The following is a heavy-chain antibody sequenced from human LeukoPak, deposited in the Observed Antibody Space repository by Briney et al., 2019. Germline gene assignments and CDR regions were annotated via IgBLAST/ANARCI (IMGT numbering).Heavy chain of an antibody. CDR2: ISSSSSYI. CDR1: GFTYSNYA. Sequence: PGSSLRLSCSASGFTYSNYAMHWVRQAPGKGLELGSSISSSSSYIYYAESVKGRFTISRDNAKNSLYLQLNSLRAEDTAVYYCARDGDYYDSRGDAFDIWGQGAMVTVAS. J-gene: IGHJ3*02. D-gene: IGHD3-22*01. CDR3: ARDGDYYDSRGDAFDI. V-gene: IGHV3-21*01.